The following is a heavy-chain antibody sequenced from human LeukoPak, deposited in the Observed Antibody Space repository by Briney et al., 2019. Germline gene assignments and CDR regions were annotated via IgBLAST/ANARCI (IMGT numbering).Heavy chain of an antibody. CDR2: IPSYRTTT. J-gene: IGHJ4*02. D-gene: IGHD4-23*01. CDR3: AGGRPPGNDY. Sequence: GGSLRLSCAASGVTFSSYWMNWVRQARGKGVVCVSRIPSYRTTTTYSVSVKGRFSISSHNAKHTLYLHMHSLSVEATAVYYCAGGRPPGNDYWGQGTLVTVSS. V-gene: IGHV3-74*01. CDR1: GVTFSSYW.